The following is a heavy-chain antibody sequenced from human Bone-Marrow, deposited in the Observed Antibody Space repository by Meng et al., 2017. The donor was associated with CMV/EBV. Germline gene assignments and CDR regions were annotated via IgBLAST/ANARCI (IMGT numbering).Heavy chain of an antibody. J-gene: IGHJ4*02. D-gene: IGHD1-26*01. V-gene: IGHV5-51*01. CDR1: GYSFTSYW. Sequence: GESLKISCKGSGYSFTSYWIGWVRQMPGKGLEWMGIIYPGDSDTRYSPSFQGQVTISADKSISTAYLQWSSLKASDTAMYYCARLSLDSRSQSGSFFDYWGQGTLVTVSS. CDR2: IYPGDSDT. CDR3: ARLSLDSRSQSGSFFDY.